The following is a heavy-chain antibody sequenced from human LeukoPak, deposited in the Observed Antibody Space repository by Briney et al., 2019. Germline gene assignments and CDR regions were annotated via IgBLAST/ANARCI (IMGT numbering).Heavy chain of an antibody. CDR2: INHSGSP. Sequence: SETLSLTCAVYGGSFSGYYWSWFRQSPGKGLEWIGEINHSGSPHYSSSLKSRVIISVDTSKNQLSLKLRSVTAADTAVYYCARQWPQTRVVDYWGQGTLVTVSS. V-gene: IGHV4-34*01. D-gene: IGHD6-19*01. J-gene: IGHJ4*02. CDR1: GGSFSGYY. CDR3: ARQWPQTRVVDY.